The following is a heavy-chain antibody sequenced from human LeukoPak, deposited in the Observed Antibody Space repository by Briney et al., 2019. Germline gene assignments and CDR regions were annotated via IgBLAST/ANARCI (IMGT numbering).Heavy chain of an antibody. CDR2: FDPEDGET. CDR3: ATGVESSGWPLGDY. Sequence: GASVKVSCKVSGYTLTELSMHWVRQAPGKGLEWMGGFDPEDGETIYAQKFQGRVTMTEDTSTDTAYMELSSLRSGDTAVYYCATGVESSGWPLGDYWGQGTLVTVSS. CDR1: GYTLTELS. V-gene: IGHV1-24*01. D-gene: IGHD6-19*01. J-gene: IGHJ4*02.